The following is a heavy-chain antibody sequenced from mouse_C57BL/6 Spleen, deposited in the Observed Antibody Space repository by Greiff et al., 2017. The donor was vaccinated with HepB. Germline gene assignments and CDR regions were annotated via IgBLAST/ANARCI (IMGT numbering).Heavy chain of an antibody. CDR1: GFTFSDYG. CDR2: ISSGSSTI. V-gene: IGHV5-17*01. Sequence: EVQLVESGGGLVKPGGSLKLSCAASGFTFSDYGMHWVRQAPEKGLEWVAYISSGSSTIYYADTVKGRFTISRDNAKNTLFLQMTSLRSEDTAMYYCARRWDCDGGIGHYYAMDYWGQGASVTVSS. D-gene: IGHD1-1*02. J-gene: IGHJ4*01. CDR3: ARRWDCDGGIGHYYAMDY.